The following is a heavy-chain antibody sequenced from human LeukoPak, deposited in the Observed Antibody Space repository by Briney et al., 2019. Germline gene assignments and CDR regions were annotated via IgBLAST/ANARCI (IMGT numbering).Heavy chain of an antibody. CDR3: AKTRGYCSSTSCYYLDY. Sequence: GGSLRLSCAASGFTFSSYAMSWVRQAPGKGLEWVSAISGSGGSTYYADSVKGRFTISRDNSKNTLYLQMNSLRAEGTAVYYCAKTRGYCSSTSCYYLDYWGQGTLVTVSS. J-gene: IGHJ4*02. CDR1: GFTFSSYA. D-gene: IGHD2-2*01. V-gene: IGHV3-23*01. CDR2: ISGSGGST.